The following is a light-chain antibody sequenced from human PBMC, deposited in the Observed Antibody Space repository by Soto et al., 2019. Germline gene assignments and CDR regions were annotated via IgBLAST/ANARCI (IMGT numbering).Light chain of an antibody. CDR2: DAS. J-gene: IGKJ1*01. CDR3: QQYNNWPTWT. CDR1: RSVSNY. V-gene: IGKV3-11*01. Sequence: EIVLTQSPATLSLSPGESATLSCRASRSVSNYLAWYQQKPGQAPRLLIYDASSRPTDIPARFSGSGSGTDFTLTISSLEPEDFALYYCQQYNNWPTWTFGQGTKVEIK.